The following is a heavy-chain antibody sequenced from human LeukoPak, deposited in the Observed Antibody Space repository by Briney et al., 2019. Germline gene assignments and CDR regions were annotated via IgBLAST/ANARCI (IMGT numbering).Heavy chain of an antibody. CDR1: GFAFSSYG. CDR2: IHYDSSTE. Sequence: PGGSLRLSCAASGFAFSSYGMHWVRQAPGKGLEWVAYIHYDSSTEDYADSVKGRFTISRDNSKNTLYLQMNSLRAEDTAVYYCARAGGYYYGSGSYYVYWGQGTLVTVSS. V-gene: IGHV3-30*02. D-gene: IGHD3-10*01. J-gene: IGHJ4*02. CDR3: ARAGGYYYGSGSYYVY.